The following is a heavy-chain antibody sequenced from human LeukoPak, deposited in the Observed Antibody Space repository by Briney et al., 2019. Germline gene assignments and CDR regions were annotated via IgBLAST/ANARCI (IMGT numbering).Heavy chain of an antibody. J-gene: IGHJ4*02. CDR3: VQGGRYTSGWFYDY. CDR1: GFSLSTSGVG. CDR2: FYWNDDK. V-gene: IGHV2-5*01. D-gene: IGHD6-19*01. Sequence: SGPTLVNPTQTLTLTCTFSGFSLSTSGVGVCWILQPPGKALEWLALFYWNDDKRYSPSLKSRLTITKDTSKNQVVLTMTNMDLVDTATYYCVQGGRYTSGWFYDYWXQGTVVTVSS.